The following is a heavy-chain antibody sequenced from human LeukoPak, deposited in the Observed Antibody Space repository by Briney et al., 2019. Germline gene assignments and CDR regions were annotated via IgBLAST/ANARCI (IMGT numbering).Heavy chain of an antibody. CDR3: ASLGLPPYYYMDV. Sequence: SVKVSCKASGGTFSSYAISWVRQAPGQGLEWMGRIIPIFGTANYAQKFQVRVTITTDESTSTAYMELSSLRSEDTAVYYCASLGLPPYYYMDVWGKGTTVTVSS. J-gene: IGHJ6*03. CDR2: IIPIFGTA. V-gene: IGHV1-69*05. CDR1: GGTFSSYA.